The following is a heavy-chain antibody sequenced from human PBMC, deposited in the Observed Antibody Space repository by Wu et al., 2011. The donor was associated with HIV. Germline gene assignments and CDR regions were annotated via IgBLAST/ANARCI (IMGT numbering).Heavy chain of an antibody. CDR3: ARGRGMGSGFYPEH. J-gene: IGHJ1*01. D-gene: IGHD1-26*01. CDR1: GGARSSYG. Sequence: QVQLAQSAAEVKKPGSSVKVSCQTSGGARSSYGFNWLRQAPGQGLEWMGGIIPVFGTPTYSQKFKGRVTIAADEPTDTVYMTLNSLRSDDTAIYYCARGRGMGSGFYPEHWGQGTLVTVSS. V-gene: IGHV1-69*12. CDR2: IIPVFGTP.